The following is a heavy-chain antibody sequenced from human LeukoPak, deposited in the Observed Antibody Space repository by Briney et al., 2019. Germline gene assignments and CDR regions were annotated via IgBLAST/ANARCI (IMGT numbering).Heavy chain of an antibody. D-gene: IGHD1-14*01. V-gene: IGHV4-59*08. Sequence: SETLSLTCTVSAGSIISYYWSWIRQPPGKGLEWIGYIYYSGSTKYNPSLKSRVTISVDTSKNQFSLRLSSVTAADTAVYYCARYNSLNAFDIWGRGTTVTVSS. J-gene: IGHJ3*02. CDR2: IYYSGST. CDR3: ARYNSLNAFDI. CDR1: AGSIISYY.